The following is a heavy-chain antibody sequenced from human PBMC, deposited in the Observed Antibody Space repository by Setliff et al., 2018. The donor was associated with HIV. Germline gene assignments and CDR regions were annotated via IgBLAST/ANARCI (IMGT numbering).Heavy chain of an antibody. Sequence: PSETLSLTCTVSGGSVSTSSYSWGWIRQPPEKGLEWIGTIYHTGKTYYNSSPNSRVTIAVDTSKDQFSLNLSTVTAADTAVYYCGRVAGYCAPSRCYGYNAFDIWGPGTMVTVSS. J-gene: IGHJ3*02. CDR2: IYHTGKT. V-gene: IGHV4-39*01. D-gene: IGHD2-15*01. CDR1: GGSVSTSSYS. CDR3: GRVAGYCAPSRCYGYNAFDI.